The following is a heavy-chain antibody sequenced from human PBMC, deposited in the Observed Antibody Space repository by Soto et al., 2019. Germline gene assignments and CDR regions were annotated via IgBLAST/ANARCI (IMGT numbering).Heavy chain of an antibody. J-gene: IGHJ4*02. CDR1: GYTFTNHY. CDR3: ARGFYSSSWYFLFDF. V-gene: IGHV1-46*01. CDR2: INPSGGSA. D-gene: IGHD6-13*01. Sequence: QVQLVQSGAEVKKPGASVKVSCKASGYTFTNHYIHWVRQAPGQGLEWMGMINPSGGSASYAQMFQGGVTMTSDTSTRTVYLEVGSLTSEDTALFYCARGFYSSSWYFLFDFWGQGTLVTVSS.